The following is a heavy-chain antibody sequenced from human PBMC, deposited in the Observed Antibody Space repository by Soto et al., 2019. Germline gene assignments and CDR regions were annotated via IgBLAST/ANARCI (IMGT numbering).Heavy chain of an antibody. J-gene: IGHJ4*02. D-gene: IGHD1-1*01. CDR3: ARAGGTQLFDY. CDR2: VSAYNGNT. Sequence: ASVKVSCKAPGYSFTSVGISWVLQAPGQGLEWMGWVSAYNGNTHYAPKLQGRVTMTTDRSTTTAYLELRSLTSDDTAVYYCARAGGTQLFDYWGRGTLVTVSS. CDR1: GYSFTSVG. V-gene: IGHV1-18*04.